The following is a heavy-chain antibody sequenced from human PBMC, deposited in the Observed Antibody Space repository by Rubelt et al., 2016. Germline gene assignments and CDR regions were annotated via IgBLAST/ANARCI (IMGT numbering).Heavy chain of an antibody. Sequence: QLQLQESGPGLVKPSETLSLTCTVSGGSISSSSYYWGWIRQPPGKGLEWIGYIYYSGSTNYNPSRKSPVTISVDTSKHQFSLKLSSVTAADTAVYYCARLVGATTSFDYWGQGTLVTVSS. CDR3: ARLVGATTSFDY. J-gene: IGHJ4*02. CDR1: GGSISSSSYY. V-gene: IGHV4-61*05. CDR2: IYYSGST. D-gene: IGHD1-26*01.